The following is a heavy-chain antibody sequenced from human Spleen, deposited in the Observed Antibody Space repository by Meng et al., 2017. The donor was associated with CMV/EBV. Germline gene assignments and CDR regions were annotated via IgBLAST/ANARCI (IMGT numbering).Heavy chain of an antibody. J-gene: IGHJ6*02. V-gene: IGHV1-2*02. CDR2: INPNSGGT. D-gene: IGHD5-12*01. CDR1: GYTFTGYY. CDR3: ARVYSGYQSSRRYYYYYGMDV. Sequence: ASVKVSCKASGYTFTGYYMHWVRQAPGQGLEWMGWINPNSGGTNYAQKFQGRVTMTRDTSISTAYMELRRLRSDDTAVYYCARVYSGYQSSRRYYYYYGMDVWGQGTTVTVSS.